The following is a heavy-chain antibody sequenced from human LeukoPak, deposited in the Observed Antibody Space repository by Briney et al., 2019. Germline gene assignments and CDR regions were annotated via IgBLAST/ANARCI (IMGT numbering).Heavy chain of an antibody. D-gene: IGHD3-22*01. J-gene: IGHJ4*02. V-gene: IGHV3-30*01. CDR2: ISYDGSNK. CDR3: ARVTTFYYDSSGYQFDY. Sequence: PGRSLRLSCAASGITFSSYAMHWVRQAPGKGLEWVAVISYDGSNKYYADSVKGRFTISRDNSKNTLYLQMNSLRAEDTAVYYCARVTTFYYDSSGYQFDYWGQGTLVTVSS. CDR1: GITFSSYA.